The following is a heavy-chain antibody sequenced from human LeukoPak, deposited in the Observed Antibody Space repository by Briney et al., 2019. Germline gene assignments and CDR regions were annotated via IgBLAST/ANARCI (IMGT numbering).Heavy chain of an antibody. Sequence: GASVKVSCKASGYTFTTYAMNWVRQAPGQGPEWMGGINPNSGDTNYAQKFQGRVTMTRDTSISTVYMELSRLTSDDTAVYYCARDGNFDIWGQGTMVTVSS. CDR1: GYTFTTYA. J-gene: IGHJ3*02. V-gene: IGHV1-2*02. D-gene: IGHD1-1*01. CDR2: INPNSGDT. CDR3: ARDGNFDI.